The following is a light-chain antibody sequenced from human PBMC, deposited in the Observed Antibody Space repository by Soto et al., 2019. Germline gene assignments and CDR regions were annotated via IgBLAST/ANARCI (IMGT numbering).Light chain of an antibody. CDR2: NAF. CDR1: QSVSSY. CDR3: QQYGSSPGT. V-gene: IGKV3-20*01. J-gene: IGKJ4*01. Sequence: EIVLTQSPATLSLSPGERATLSCRASQSVSSYLAWYQQKTGQAPRLIIYNAFNRATGIPDRLSGSGSGTDLTLTISRLEPEDFAVYYCQQYGSSPGTXGGGTKVDIK.